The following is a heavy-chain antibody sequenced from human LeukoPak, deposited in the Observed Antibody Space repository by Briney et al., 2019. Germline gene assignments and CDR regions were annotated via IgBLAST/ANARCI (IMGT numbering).Heavy chain of an antibody. Sequence: NTSETLSLTCAVYGGSFSGYYWSWIRQPPGKGLEWIGEINHSGSTNYNPSLKSRVTISVDTSKNQFSLKLSSVTAADTAVYYCARGVDRRNRGCGYWGQGTLVTVSS. D-gene: IGHD1-14*01. CDR3: ARGVDRRNRGCGY. CDR2: INHSGST. V-gene: IGHV4-34*01. CDR1: GGSFSGYY. J-gene: IGHJ4*02.